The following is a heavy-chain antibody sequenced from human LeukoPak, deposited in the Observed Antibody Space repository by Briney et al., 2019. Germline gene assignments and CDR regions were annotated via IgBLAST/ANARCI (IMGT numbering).Heavy chain of an antibody. CDR3: AKSYYYNSGSWGIFDY. J-gene: IGHJ4*02. Sequence: GRSLRLTCAASGITFSHYGMHWVRQAPGKGLEWVAGIWYDGSDKYYADSVKGRFAISRDNSKNTLYLQMNSLRGEDTAVYYCAKSYYYNSGSWGIFDYWGQGTLVTVSS. CDR1: GITFSHYG. D-gene: IGHD3-10*01. V-gene: IGHV3-33*06. CDR2: IWYDGSDK.